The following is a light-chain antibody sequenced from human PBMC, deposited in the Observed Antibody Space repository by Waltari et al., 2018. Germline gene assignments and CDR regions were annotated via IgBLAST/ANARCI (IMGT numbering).Light chain of an antibody. J-gene: IGKJ2*01. CDR2: GAS. CDR1: QSVSSN. Sequence: ELVMTQSPATLSVSPGERATLSCRASQSVSSNLAWYQQKPGQAPRLRIFGASNRATGIPGRFSGSGSGTEFTLTISSLQSEDFAIYYCQQYNNWPYTFGQGTKLEIK. V-gene: IGKV3-15*01. CDR3: QQYNNWPYT.